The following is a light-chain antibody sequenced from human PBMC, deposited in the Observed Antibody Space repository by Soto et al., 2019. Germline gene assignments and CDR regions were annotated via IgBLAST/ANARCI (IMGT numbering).Light chain of an antibody. V-gene: IGKV3-20*01. Sequence: EIVLTQSPCTLSLSAGERATLSCRASQSVSSSYLAWYQQKPGQAPRLLIHSASSRATGIPDRFSGSGSGTDFTLTISRLEHDDFAVYYCQQYNTWPPITFGQGTRLEIK. CDR1: QSVSSSY. CDR3: QQYNTWPPIT. J-gene: IGKJ5*01. CDR2: SAS.